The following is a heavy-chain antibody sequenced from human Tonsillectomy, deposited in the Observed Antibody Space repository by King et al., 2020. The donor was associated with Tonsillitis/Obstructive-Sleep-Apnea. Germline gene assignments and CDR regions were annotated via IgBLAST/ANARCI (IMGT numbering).Heavy chain of an antibody. V-gene: IGHV3-21*01. CDR2: ISSSSSYI. CDR1: GFTFSSYS. D-gene: IGHD3-9*01. CDR3: ARDHTTYYDILTGYHDAFDI. J-gene: IGHJ3*02. Sequence: VQLVESGGGLVKPGGSLRLSCAASGFTFSSYSMNWVRQAPGKGLEWASSISSSSSYIYYADSVKGRFTISRDNAKNSLYLQMNSLRAEDTAVYYCARDHTTYYDILTGYHDAFDIWGQGTMVTVSS.